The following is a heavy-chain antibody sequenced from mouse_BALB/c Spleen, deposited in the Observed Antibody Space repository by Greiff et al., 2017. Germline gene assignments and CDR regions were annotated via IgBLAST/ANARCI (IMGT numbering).Heavy chain of an antibody. V-gene: IGHV5-4*02. CDR2: ISDGGSYT. CDR3: ARGGNGEAMDY. J-gene: IGHJ4*01. D-gene: IGHD2-1*01. Sequence: DVKLVESGGGLVKPGGSLKLSCAASGFTFSDYYMYWVRQTPEKRLEWVATISDGGSYTYYPDSVKGRFTISRDNAKNNLYLQMSSLKSEDTAMYYCARGGNGEAMDYWGQGTSVTVSA. CDR1: GFTFSDYY.